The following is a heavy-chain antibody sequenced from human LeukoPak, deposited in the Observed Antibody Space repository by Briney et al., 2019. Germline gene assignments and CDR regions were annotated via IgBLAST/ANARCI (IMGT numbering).Heavy chain of an antibody. CDR3: ARGHYGMDV. CDR2: IKPDGSEN. CDR1: EFILSNWW. Sequence: GGSLRLSCAASEFILSNWWMTWVRRAHGKGLEWVASIKPDGSENYYVDSVKGRFTVSRDNARSSLYLQMNSLRAEDTAVYYCARGHYGMDVWGQGTTVTVSS. V-gene: IGHV3-7*01. J-gene: IGHJ6*02.